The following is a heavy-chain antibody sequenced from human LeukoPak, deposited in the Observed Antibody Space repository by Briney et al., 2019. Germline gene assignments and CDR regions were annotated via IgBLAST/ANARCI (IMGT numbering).Heavy chain of an antibody. D-gene: IGHD6-13*01. CDR1: GGSFSGYY. CDR2: INHSGST. Sequence: SEPLSLTCAVYGGSFSGYYWSWIRQPPGKGLEWIGEINHSGSTNYNPSLKSRVTISVDTSKNQFSLKLSSVTAADTAVYYCARGWGYRAAGTFSRINWFDPWGQGTLDTVSS. V-gene: IGHV4-34*01. J-gene: IGHJ5*02. CDR3: ARGWGYRAAGTFSRINWFDP.